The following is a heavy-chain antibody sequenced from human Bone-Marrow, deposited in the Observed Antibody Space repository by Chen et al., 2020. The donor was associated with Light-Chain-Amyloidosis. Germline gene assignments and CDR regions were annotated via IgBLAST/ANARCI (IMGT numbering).Heavy chain of an antibody. J-gene: IGHJ6*03. D-gene: IGHD3-3*01. V-gene: IGHV4-34*01. CDR3: ARGTHYDFWSGYYYYYMDV. CDR1: GGSFSGYY. CDR2: INHSGST. Sequence: QVQLQQWGAGLLKPSETLSLTCAVYGGSFSGYYWSWIRQTPGKGLEWIGEINHSGSTNYNPSLKSRVTISVDTSKNQFSLKLSSVTAADTAVYYCARGTHYDFWSGYYYYYMDVWGKGTTVTVSS.